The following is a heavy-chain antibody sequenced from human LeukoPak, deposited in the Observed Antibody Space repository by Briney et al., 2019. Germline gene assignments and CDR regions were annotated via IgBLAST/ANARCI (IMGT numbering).Heavy chain of an antibody. CDR2: IYYSGIT. CDR3: ARVIKRAAPAFDI. Sequence: SETLSLTCTVSGGSISSYYWSWIRQPPGKGLEWIGYIYYSGITNYNPSLKSRVTVSVDTSKNQFSLNLSSVTAADTAVYYCARVIKRAAPAFDIWGQGTMVTVSS. CDR1: GGSISSYY. D-gene: IGHD3-16*02. J-gene: IGHJ3*02. V-gene: IGHV4-59*08.